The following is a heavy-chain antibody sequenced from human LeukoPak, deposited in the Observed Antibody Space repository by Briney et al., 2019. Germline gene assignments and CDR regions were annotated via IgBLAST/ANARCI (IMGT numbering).Heavy chain of an antibody. CDR2: ISVFDGNT. D-gene: IGHD3-9*01. J-gene: IGHJ4*02. V-gene: IGHV1-18*01. Sequence: ASVKVSCKASGYTFSSYGISWVRQAPGQGLEWMGWISVFDGNTKYVQKFQGRVTMTTDTSTSTAYMELRSLRSDDTAVYYCARDRPRYFDWLLTYYFDYWGQGTLVTVSS. CDR1: GYTFSSYG. CDR3: ARDRPRYFDWLLTYYFDY.